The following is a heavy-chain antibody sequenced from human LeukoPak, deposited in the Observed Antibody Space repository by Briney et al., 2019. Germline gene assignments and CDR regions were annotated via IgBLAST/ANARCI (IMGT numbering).Heavy chain of an antibody. J-gene: IGHJ4*02. CDR3: ARIFGS. V-gene: IGHV4-39*07. CDR2: IFHNGKT. Sequence: PSETLSLTCTVSGGSFSTSDYYWGWIRQTPGKGLELIGDIFHNGKTNYNPSLKGRVTISIDTSNNQFSLRLPSVTAADTAVYYCARIFGSWGQGTLVTVSS. CDR1: GGSFSTSDYY.